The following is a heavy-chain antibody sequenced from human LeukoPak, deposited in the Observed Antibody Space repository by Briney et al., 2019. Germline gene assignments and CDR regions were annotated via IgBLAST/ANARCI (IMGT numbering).Heavy chain of an antibody. V-gene: IGHV3-23*01. CDR1: GFTFNGYA. CDR3: AKHLGSHNFDY. CDR2: ISGSGATT. J-gene: IGHJ4*02. D-gene: IGHD3-10*01. Sequence: PGGSLRLSCAASGFTFNGYAMSWVRQAPGKGLEWVSSISGSGATTYYANSVKGRFTVYRDNSKNTLYLQVNNLRAEDTAVYYCAKHLGSHNFDYWGQGTLVTVSS.